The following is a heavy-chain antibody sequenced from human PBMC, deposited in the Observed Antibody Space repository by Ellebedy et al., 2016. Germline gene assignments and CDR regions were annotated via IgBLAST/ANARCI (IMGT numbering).Heavy chain of an antibody. CDR3: ARADPPPTTVTDDALDI. Sequence: ASVKVSXKASGYTFTTFSITWVRQVPGQGLEWMGFVNTFSGNTKFAQKFQGRVSMTTDSSTHTAYMDLRSLRSDDTAMYYCARADPPPTTVTDDALDIWGQGTMVTVSS. D-gene: IGHD4-17*01. CDR2: VNTFSGNT. J-gene: IGHJ3*02. CDR1: GYTFTTFS. V-gene: IGHV1-18*04.